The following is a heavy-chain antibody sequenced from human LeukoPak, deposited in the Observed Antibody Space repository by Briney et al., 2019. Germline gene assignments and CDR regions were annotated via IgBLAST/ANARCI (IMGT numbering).Heavy chain of an antibody. CDR2: IHINGNT. D-gene: IGHD3-16*02. CDR3: ARGPHLGELSLWGFDY. CDR1: GDSLTNYY. V-gene: IGHV4-4*07. J-gene: IGHJ4*02. Sequence: SETLSLTCTVAGDSLTNYYWSWIRQPAGKGLEWIGRIHINGNTNYNPSLDSRVTISLDTSKNHFSLKLSSVTAADTAVYYCARGPHLGELSLWGFDYWGQGTLVTVSS.